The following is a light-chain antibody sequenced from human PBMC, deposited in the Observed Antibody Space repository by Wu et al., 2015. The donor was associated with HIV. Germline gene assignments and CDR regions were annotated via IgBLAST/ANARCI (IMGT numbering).Light chain of an antibody. Sequence: EIVMTQSPATLSVSPGERATLSCRASQSISNNLAWYQQKPGQAPRLLFYGTSTRATGIPARFSGSGSGTEFTLTISSMQSEDFAIYYCQQYNNWPRTFGQGTRWKSN. CDR2: GTS. V-gene: IGKV3-15*01. CDR3: QQYNNWPRT. J-gene: IGKJ1*01. CDR1: QSISNN.